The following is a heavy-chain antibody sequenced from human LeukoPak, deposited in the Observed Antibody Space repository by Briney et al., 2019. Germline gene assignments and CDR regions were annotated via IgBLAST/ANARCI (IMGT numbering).Heavy chain of an antibody. Sequence: GGSLRLSCAASGFTVSSNYMSWVRQAPGRGLEWVSVIYSGGDTRYADSVKGRFTISRDNSKNTLYLQMNSLGAGDTALYYCARERGRGVISPYFDQWGQGTLVTVSS. CDR2: IYSGGDT. CDR1: GFTVSSNY. CDR3: ARERGRGVISPYFDQ. V-gene: IGHV3-66*01. J-gene: IGHJ4*02. D-gene: IGHD3-10*01.